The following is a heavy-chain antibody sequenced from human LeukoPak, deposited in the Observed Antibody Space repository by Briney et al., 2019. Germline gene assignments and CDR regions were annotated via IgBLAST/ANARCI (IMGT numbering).Heavy chain of an antibody. V-gene: IGHV7-4-1*02. J-gene: IGHJ4*02. CDR1: GYTFSSYA. D-gene: IGHD6-19*01. CDR2: INTNTGNP. CDR3: ARDWYSSGWYGTQPGY. Sequence: ASVKVSCKASGYTFSSYAMNWVRQAPGQGLEWMGWINTNTGNPTYGQGFTGRFVFSLDTSVSTAYLQISSLKAEDTAVYYCARDWYSSGWYGTQPGYWGQGTLVTVSS.